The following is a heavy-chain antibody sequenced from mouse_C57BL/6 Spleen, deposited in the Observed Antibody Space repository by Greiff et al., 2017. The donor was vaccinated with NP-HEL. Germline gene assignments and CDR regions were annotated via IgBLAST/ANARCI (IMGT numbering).Heavy chain of an antibody. D-gene: IGHD1-1*01. CDR2: IYPGSGST. CDR1: GYTFTSYW. V-gene: IGHV1-55*01. CDR3: ARYYYGSSVDYAMDY. J-gene: IGHJ4*01. Sequence: QVQLQQPGAELVKPGASVKMSCKASGYTFTSYWITWVKQRPGQGLEWIGDIYPGSGSTNYNEKFKSKATLTVDTSSSTAYMQLSSLTSEDSAVYYWARYYYGSSVDYAMDYWGQGTSVTVSS.